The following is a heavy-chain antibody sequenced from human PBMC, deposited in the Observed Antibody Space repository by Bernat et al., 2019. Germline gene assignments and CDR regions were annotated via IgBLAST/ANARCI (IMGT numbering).Heavy chain of an antibody. V-gene: IGHV3-72*01. J-gene: IGHJ4*02. D-gene: IGHD2-21*02. CDR2: TRDKAKSYTT. CDR1: GFTLSDHY. Sequence: EVQLVESGGGLVQPGGSLRLSCAGSGFTLSDHYMDWIRQAPGKGLEWVGLTRDKAKSYTTEYAASVKGRFTISRDDSGTSLYLQMNSLTSADTAVYYCARLPTSVVVTADWGQGTLVIVSS. CDR3: ARLPTSVVVTAD.